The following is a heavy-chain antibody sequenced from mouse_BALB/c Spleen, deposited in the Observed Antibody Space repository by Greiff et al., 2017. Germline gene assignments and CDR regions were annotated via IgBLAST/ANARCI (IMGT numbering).Heavy chain of an antibody. CDR1: GYTFSSYW. V-gene: IGHV1-9*01. CDR3: ARFITTVVAGNFDY. Sequence: QVQLQQSGAELMKPGASVKISCKATGYTFSSYWIEWVKQRPGHGLEWIGEILPGSGSTNYNEKFKGKATFTADTSSNTAYMQLSSLTSEDSAVYYCARFITTVVAGNFDYWGQGTTLTVSS. D-gene: IGHD1-1*01. CDR2: ILPGSGST. J-gene: IGHJ2*01.